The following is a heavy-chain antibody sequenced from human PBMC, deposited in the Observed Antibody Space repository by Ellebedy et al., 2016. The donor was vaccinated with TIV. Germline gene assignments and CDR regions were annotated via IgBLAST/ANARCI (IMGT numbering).Heavy chain of an antibody. CDR2: INKGSSRI. Sequence: PGGSLRLSCGGPGFNFGSYSINWVRQAQGKGLEWLSYINKGSSRIYSADSVKGRFTISRDNSRSSAYLEMNSRRAEDSAVYYCVRWGDYEGWDLWGQGTLATVSS. D-gene: IGHD3-22*01. CDR1: GFNFGSYS. J-gene: IGHJ5*02. V-gene: IGHV3-21*06. CDR3: VRWGDYEGWDL.